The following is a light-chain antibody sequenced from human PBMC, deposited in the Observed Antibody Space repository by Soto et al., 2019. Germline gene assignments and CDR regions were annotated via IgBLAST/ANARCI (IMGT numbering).Light chain of an antibody. CDR2: KAS. CDR3: QQYNSYPPT. CDR1: QSITNW. V-gene: IGKV1-5*03. Sequence: DIQMTQSPSTLSASVGDRVTITCRASQSITNWLAWYQQKPGKAPNLLIYKASTLQGGVPSRFSGSGSGTEFSLTINSLQTDDLATYYCQQYNSYPPTFGPGTKVDNK. J-gene: IGKJ3*01.